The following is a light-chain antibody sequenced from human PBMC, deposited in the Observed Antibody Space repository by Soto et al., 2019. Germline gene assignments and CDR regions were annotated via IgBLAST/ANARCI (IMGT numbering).Light chain of an antibody. CDR1: QDISNF. J-gene: IGKJ1*01. CDR3: QQYVDLPET. CDR2: DAS. V-gene: IGKV1-33*01. Sequence: DIQMTQSPSSLSASVGDRVTITCQATQDISNFLNWYQQKSGKAPKLLIYDASNLETGVPSRFSGSGSGTDFTFTISSLQPEDIATYDCQQYVDLPETFGLGTKVEIK.